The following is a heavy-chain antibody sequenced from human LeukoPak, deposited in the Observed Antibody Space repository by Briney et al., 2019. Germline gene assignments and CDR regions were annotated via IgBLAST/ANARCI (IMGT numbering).Heavy chain of an antibody. J-gene: IGHJ4*02. CDR2: ISWNSGSI. V-gene: IGHV3-9*01. D-gene: IGHD3-22*01. Sequence: PGRSLRLSCAASGFTFDDYAMHWVRQAPGKGLEWVSGISWNSGSIGYADSVKGRFTISRDNAKNSLYLQMNSLRAEDTALYYCAKDTYYDSSGYYSNWGQGILVTVSS. CDR1: GFTFDDYA. CDR3: AKDTYYDSSGYYSN.